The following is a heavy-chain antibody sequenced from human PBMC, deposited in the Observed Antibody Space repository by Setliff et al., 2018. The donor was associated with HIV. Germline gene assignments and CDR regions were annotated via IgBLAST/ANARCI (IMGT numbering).Heavy chain of an antibody. CDR1: GFTFTGYY. Sequence: VKVSCKPSGFTFTGYYLHWVRQAPGQGLEWMGRINPNNGDTNYEQRFQGRVTMTRDTSITTVYMVLNRLTPGDTAVYYCASPYENNSGPDYWGQGTPVTVSS. CDR2: INPNNGDT. J-gene: IGHJ4*02. D-gene: IGHD7-27*01. CDR3: ASPYENNSGPDY. V-gene: IGHV1-2*06.